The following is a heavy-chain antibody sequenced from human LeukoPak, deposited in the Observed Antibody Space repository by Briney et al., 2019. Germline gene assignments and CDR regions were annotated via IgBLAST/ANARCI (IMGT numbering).Heavy chain of an antibody. J-gene: IGHJ4*02. CDR2: IYSGGST. CDR1: GFTVSNSY. CDR3: VYGVCVRTVNYFDF. D-gene: IGHD4-17*01. Sequence: GGSLRLACAASGFTVSNSYMSWVRPAPGKGLEWVSVIYSGGSTYYADSVKGRFTISRDNSKNSLFLQMTSLRAEDTALYYCVYGVCVRTVNYFDFWGQGTLVTVSS. V-gene: IGHV3-66*01.